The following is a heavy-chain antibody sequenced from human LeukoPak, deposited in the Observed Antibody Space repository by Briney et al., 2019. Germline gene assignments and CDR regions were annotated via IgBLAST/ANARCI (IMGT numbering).Heavy chain of an antibody. Sequence: SETLSLTCTVSNGSISSYYWSWIRQPPGKGLEWIGFISSGGSTNYNPSLKSRGTISVDTSKNQYSLKLTSVTAADTAMYYCARSCGGGSCNHFYYAMDVWGQGTTVTVSS. D-gene: IGHD2-15*01. CDR1: NGSISSYY. J-gene: IGHJ6*02. CDR3: ARSCGGGSCNHFYYAMDV. CDR2: ISSGGST. V-gene: IGHV4-59*08.